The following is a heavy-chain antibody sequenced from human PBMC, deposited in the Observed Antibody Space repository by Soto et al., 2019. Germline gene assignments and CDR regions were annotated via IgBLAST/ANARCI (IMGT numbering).Heavy chain of an antibody. CDR3: TRDSTSGVHGVIGV. Sequence: GGSLRLSCAASGFTFSSYGMHWVRQAPGKGLEWVALIWYDGSNKYSADSVKGRFTISRDNSKNTLYLQMNSLRAEDTAMYYCTRDSTSGVHGVIGVWGKGTTVTVSS. CDR2: IWYDGSNK. D-gene: IGHD3-10*01. CDR1: GFTFSSYG. V-gene: IGHV3-33*01. J-gene: IGHJ6*04.